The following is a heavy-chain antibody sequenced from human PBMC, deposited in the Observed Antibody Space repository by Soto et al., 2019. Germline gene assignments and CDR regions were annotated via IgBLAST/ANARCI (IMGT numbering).Heavy chain of an antibody. CDR1: GFTFSSYA. J-gene: IGHJ5*02. V-gene: IGHV3-23*01. CDR3: AKGAWVTGYPPLWFDP. Sequence: HPGGSLRLSCAASGFTFSSYAMSWVRQSPGKGLEWVSAISGSGGSTYYADSVKGRFTISRDNSKNTLYLQMNSLRAEDTAVYYCAKGAWVTGYPPLWFDPWGQGTLVTVSS. CDR2: ISGSGGST. D-gene: IGHD3-9*01.